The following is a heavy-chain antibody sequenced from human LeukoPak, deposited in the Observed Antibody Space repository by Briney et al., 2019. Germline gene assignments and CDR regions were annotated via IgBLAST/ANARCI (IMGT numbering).Heavy chain of an antibody. Sequence: ASVKVSCKASGCNFTSYSMNWVRQAPGQGLEWMGWINTNTANPTYAQGFTGRFVFSLDTSASTASLQISSLKADDTAIYYCVTSAIAVTHWGQGTLVTVSS. CDR2: INTNTANP. CDR3: VTSAIAVTH. D-gene: IGHD6-19*01. V-gene: IGHV7-4-1*02. J-gene: IGHJ4*02. CDR1: GCNFTSYS.